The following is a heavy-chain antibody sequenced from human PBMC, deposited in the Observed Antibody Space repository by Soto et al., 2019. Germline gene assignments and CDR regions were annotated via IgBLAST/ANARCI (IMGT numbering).Heavy chain of an antibody. CDR1: GGSISPYY. CDR2: IYYRGNT. J-gene: IGHJ4*02. CDR3: ARHPGYYDVLTGYSTYYFDS. D-gene: IGHD3-9*01. Sequence: QVQLQESGPGLVKPSETLSLTCTVSGGSISPYYWSWIRQPPGKGLEWIGYIYYRGNTNYNPSFKSLDTISVDTSKNQFSLRLSSVTAADTAVYYCARHPGYYDVLTGYSTYYFDSWGQGTLVTVSS. V-gene: IGHV4-59*08.